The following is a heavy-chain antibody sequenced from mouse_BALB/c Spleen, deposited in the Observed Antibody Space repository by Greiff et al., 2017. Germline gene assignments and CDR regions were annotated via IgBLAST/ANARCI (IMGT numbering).Heavy chain of an antibody. Sequence: QVQLQQSGPELVKPGASVRISFKASGYTFTSYYINWVKQRPGQGLEWIGWIYPGNVNTKYNEKFKGKATLTADKSSSTAYMQLSSLTSEDSAVYFCARDYGYDKGAWFAYWGQGTLVTVSA. V-gene: IGHV1S56*01. J-gene: IGHJ3*01. CDR1: GYTFTSYY. CDR2: IYPGNVNT. D-gene: IGHD2-2*01. CDR3: ARDYGYDKGAWFAY.